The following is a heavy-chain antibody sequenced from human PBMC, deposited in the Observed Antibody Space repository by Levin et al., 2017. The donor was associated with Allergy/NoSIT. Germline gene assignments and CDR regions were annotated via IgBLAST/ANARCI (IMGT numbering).Heavy chain of an antibody. V-gene: IGHV5-51*01. CDR2: IYPGDSDT. Sequence: GESLKISCQGSGYSFTSYWIGWVRQMPGKGLEWVGIIYPGDSDTRYSPSFQGQVTISADKSISTDYLQWSSLKASDTAIYYCARRGTRDYYYYMDVWGKGTTVTVSS. CDR3: ARRGTRDYYYYMDV. D-gene: IGHD1-1*01. J-gene: IGHJ6*03. CDR1: GYSFTSYW.